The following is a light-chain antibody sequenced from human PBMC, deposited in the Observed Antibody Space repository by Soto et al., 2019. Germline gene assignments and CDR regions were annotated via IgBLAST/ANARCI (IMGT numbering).Light chain of an antibody. CDR1: QGISSF. CDR3: QQYHSYPAS. V-gene: IGKV1-16*01. CDR2: DAS. J-gene: IGKJ1*01. Sequence: DIQMTQSPSSLSASVGDRVTITCRASQGISSFLAWFQQKPGKAPKSLIYDASTLQSGVSSRFSGSGSETHFTLTISSLQPEDFATYYCQQYHSYPASFGQGTKVEIK.